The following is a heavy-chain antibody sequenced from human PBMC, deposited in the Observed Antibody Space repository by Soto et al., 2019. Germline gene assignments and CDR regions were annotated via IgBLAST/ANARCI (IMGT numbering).Heavy chain of an antibody. Sequence: QVQLVQSGAEVKKPGASEKVSCKASGYTFTSYGISWLRQAPGQGLEWMGWISAYNGNTNYAQKLQGRVTMHTDTSTSMAIRELRSLRSDEIAVYFCSRAYSGGTTIAVAGDFHYWGQGTIVNVYS. CDR2: ISAYNGNT. CDR3: SRAYSGGTTIAVAGDFHY. V-gene: IGHV1-18*03. J-gene: IGHJ4*02. D-gene: IGHD6-19*01. CDR1: GYTFTSYG.